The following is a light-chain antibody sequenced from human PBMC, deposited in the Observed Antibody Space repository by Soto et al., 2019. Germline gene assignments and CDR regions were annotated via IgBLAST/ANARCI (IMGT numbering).Light chain of an antibody. CDR2: LEGSGTY. Sequence: QPVLTQSSSASASLGSSVNLTRTLSSGHSSFIIAWHQQQPGKAPRYWMKLEGSGTYNKGSGVPDRFSGSSSGADRYLTISNLQSEDEADYYCETWDSNTRVFGGGTKVTVL. CDR1: SGHSSFI. CDR3: ETWDSNTRV. J-gene: IGLJ3*02. V-gene: IGLV4-60*03.